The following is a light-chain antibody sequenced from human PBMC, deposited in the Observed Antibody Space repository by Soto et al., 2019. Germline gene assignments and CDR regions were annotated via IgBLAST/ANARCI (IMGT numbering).Light chain of an antibody. J-gene: IGKJ4*01. CDR2: DAS. CDR1: QSVSSY. CDR3: QQLNT. Sequence: EIVLTQSPATLSLSPGERATLSCRASQSVSSYLAWYQRKPGQAPRLLIYDASNRATGIPARFSGSGSGTDFTLTISSLEPEDFAVYYCQQLNTFGGGTKV. V-gene: IGKV3-11*01.